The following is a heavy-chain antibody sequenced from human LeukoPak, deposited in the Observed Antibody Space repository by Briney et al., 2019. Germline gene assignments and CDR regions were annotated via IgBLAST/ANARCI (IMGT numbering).Heavy chain of an antibody. CDR1: GGSISSGGYY. CDR2: IYYSGST. J-gene: IGHJ3*02. D-gene: IGHD2-2*01. Sequence: PSETLSLTCTVSGGSISSGGYYWSWIRQHPGKGLEWIGYIYYSGSTYYNPSLKRRVTISVDTSKNQFSLKLSSVTAADTAVYYCARVGGYCSRTSCDAFDIWGQGTMVSVPS. V-gene: IGHV4-31*03. CDR3: ARVGGYCSRTSCDAFDI.